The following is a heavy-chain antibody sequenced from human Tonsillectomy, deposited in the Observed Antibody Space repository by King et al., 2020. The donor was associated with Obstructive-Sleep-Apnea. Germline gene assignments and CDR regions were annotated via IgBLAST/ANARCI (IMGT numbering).Heavy chain of an antibody. CDR2: IYYSGST. CDR1: GGAISSYY. D-gene: IGHD3-10*01. CDR3: ARDQGYFGSGSYRDNWFDP. J-gene: IGHJ5*02. Sequence: QLQESGPGLVKPPETLSLTCTVSGGAISSYYWNWIRQPPGKGLEWIGYIYYSGSTNYNPSLKSLVNISIDTSKNQFSLRLSSVLAADTAVYYCARDQGYFGSGSYRDNWFDPWGQGTLVTVSS. V-gene: IGHV4-59*01.